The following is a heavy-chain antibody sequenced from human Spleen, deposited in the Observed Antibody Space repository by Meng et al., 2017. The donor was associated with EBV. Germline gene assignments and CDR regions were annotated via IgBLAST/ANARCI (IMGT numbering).Heavy chain of an antibody. J-gene: IGHJ4*02. D-gene: IGHD2-15*01. CDR3: VGGDEGRGYFHS. V-gene: IGHV4-30-2*01. CDR2: IYHSAST. Sequence: HLRAPGSGPVKPSPTLPLTCAVSVASTTSFGHSWNLIRQPPGKGLEWIGYIYHSASTYYDPSLKSRVTISVDRSKNQFSLKLSSVTAADTAVYYCVGGDEGRGYFHSWGQGTLVTVSS. CDR1: VASTTSFGHS.